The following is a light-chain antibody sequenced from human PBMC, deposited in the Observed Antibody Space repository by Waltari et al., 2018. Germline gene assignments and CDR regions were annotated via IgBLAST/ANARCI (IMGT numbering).Light chain of an antibody. V-gene: IGLV2-14*03. J-gene: IGLJ2*01. Sequence: SALTQPDSVSGSPGQSITISCSGISSDSGGYNYVSWYQQHPGKAPKVIIYDVTNRPSGVSNRFSGSKSGSSASLIISGLQPEDEAVYYCSSFTSSTTGIFGGGTKLTVL. CDR2: DVT. CDR1: SSDSGGYNY. CDR3: SSFTSSTTGI.